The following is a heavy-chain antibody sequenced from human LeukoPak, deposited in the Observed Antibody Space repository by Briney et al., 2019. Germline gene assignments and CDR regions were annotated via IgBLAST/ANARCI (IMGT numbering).Heavy chain of an antibody. J-gene: IGHJ4*02. D-gene: IGHD2-8*01. CDR2: ISGSGAGT. Sequence: GGSLRLSCAASGFTLSSYAMNWVRQAPGKGLEWVSGISGSGAGTYYADSVKGRFTISRDNSKNTLYLQMNSLRAEDTAVYYCAKMVREFYTISYYFDYWGQGTLVTVSS. CDR3: AKMVREFYTISYYFDY. CDR1: GFTLSSYA. V-gene: IGHV3-23*01.